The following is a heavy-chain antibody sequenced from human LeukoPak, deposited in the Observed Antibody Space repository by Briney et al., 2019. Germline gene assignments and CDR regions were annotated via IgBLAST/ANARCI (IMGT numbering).Heavy chain of an antibody. CDR3: AKAGLLYINYYYYMDV. V-gene: IGHV3-30*02. D-gene: IGHD2-2*02. CDR2: IRYDGSNK. CDR1: GFTFSSYG. J-gene: IGHJ6*03. Sequence: GGSLRLSCAASGFTFSSYGMHWVRQAPGKGLEWVAFIRYDGSNKYYADSVKGRFTISRDNSKNTLYLQMNSLRAEDTAVYYCAKAGLLYINYYYYMDVWGKGTTVTVSS.